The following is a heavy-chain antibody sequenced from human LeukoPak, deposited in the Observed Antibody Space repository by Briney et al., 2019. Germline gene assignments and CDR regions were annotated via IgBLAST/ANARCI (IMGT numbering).Heavy chain of an antibody. CDR3: ASTKLPLNYDFWSGYWEWFDP. D-gene: IGHD3-3*01. J-gene: IGHJ5*02. V-gene: IGHV4-59*12. Sequence: SETLSLTCAFSGGSINSYYWSWIRQPPGKGLEWIGYIYYSGSTNYNPSLKSRVTMSVDTSKNQFSLKLSSVTAADTAVYYCASTKLPLNYDFWSGYWEWFDPWGQGTLVTVSS. CDR1: GGSINSYY. CDR2: IYYSGST.